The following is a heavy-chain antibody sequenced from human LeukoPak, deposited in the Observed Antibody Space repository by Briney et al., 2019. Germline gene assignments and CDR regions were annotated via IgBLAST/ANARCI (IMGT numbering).Heavy chain of an antibody. CDR1: AGSISSDY. J-gene: IGHJ4*02. Sequence: SETLSLTCVVSAGSISSDYWSWIRQPPGKGLEWIGCISYSGATNYNPSLNSRVTISIDTSKTQFSLRLTSVTAADTAVYSCARGGGDIPFDYWGQGTLVTVSS. CDR2: ISYSGAT. V-gene: IGHV4-59*08. D-gene: IGHD2-15*01. CDR3: ARGGGDIPFDY.